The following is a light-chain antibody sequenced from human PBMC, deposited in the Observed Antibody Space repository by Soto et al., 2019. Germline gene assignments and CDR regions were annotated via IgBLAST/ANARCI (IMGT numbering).Light chain of an antibody. V-gene: IGLV2-23*01. Sequence: QLVLTQPASVSGSPGQSITISCTGTSSDVGSYNLVSWYQQHPGKAPKLMIYEGSKRPSGVSNRFSGSKSGNTASLIISGLQAEDEADYYCCSDAGSSTLVFGGGTKLTVL. CDR1: SSDVGSYNL. CDR3: CSDAGSSTLV. CDR2: EGS. J-gene: IGLJ2*01.